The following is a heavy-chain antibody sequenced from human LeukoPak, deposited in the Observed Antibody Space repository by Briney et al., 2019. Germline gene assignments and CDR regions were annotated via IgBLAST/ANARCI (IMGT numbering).Heavy chain of an antibody. CDR3: ARVLPSDYYYYYMDV. Sequence: PSETLSLTCTVSGGSISSYYWSWIRQPAGKGLEWIGRIYTSGSTNYNPSLKSRVTISVDTSKNQFSLKLSSVTAADTAVYYCARVLPSDYYYYYMDVWGKGTTVTVSS. D-gene: IGHD6-6*01. CDR1: GGSISSYY. V-gene: IGHV4-4*07. CDR2: IYTSGST. J-gene: IGHJ6*03.